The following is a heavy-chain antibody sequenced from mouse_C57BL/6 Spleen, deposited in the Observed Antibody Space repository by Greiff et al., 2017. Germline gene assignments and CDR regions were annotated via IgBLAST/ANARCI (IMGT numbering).Heavy chain of an antibody. CDR1: GYAFSSSW. CDR2: IYPGDGAT. V-gene: IGHV1-82*01. CDR3: ARSAGNAYYAMGY. Sequence: QVQLQQSGPELVKPGASVKISCKASGYAFSSSWMNWVKQRPGKGLEWIGRIYPGDGATNYNVKFKGKATQTADKSASTAYMLHSSLTSDDSAVYFFARSAGNAYYAMGYWGQGTSVTVSS. J-gene: IGHJ4*01. D-gene: IGHD2-1*01.